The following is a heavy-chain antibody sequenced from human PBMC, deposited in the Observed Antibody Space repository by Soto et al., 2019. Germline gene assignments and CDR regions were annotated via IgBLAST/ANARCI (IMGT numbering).Heavy chain of an antibody. V-gene: IGHV3-11*01. CDR2: ISSSAGTI. CDR1: GLTFSDYY. J-gene: IGHJ4*02. Sequence: PGGSLRLSCAASGLTFSDYYMTWIRQAPGKGLEWVSYISSSAGTISYADSVKGRFTISRDNAKNSLYLQMNSLRAEDTAVYYCARAMYRSKTEFEYWGQGTLVTVSS. CDR3: ARAMYRSKTEFEY. D-gene: IGHD6-13*01.